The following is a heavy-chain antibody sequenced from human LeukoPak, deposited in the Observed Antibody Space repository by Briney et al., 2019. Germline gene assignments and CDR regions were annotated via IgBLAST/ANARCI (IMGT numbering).Heavy chain of an antibody. CDR3: ARGRGSSSSLWFDP. CDR2: MNPNSGNT. V-gene: IGHV1-8*01. Sequence: ASEKVSCKASGYTFTSYDINWVRQATGQGLEWMGWMNPNSGNTGYAQKFQGRVTMTRNTSISTAYMELSSLRSEDTAAYYCARGRGSSSSLWFDPWGQGTLVTVSS. CDR1: GYTFTSYD. J-gene: IGHJ5*02. D-gene: IGHD6-6*01.